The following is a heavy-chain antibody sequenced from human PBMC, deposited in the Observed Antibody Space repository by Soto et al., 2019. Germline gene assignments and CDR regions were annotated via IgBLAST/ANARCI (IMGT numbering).Heavy chain of an antibody. J-gene: IGHJ4*02. CDR1: GYTLTSYG. CDR2: ISAYNGNT. Sequence: ASVKVSCKASGYTLTSYGISWVRQAPGQGLEWMGWISAYNGNTNYAQKLQGRVTMTTDTSTSTAYMELRSLRSDDTAVYYCARVRPETGTTDYWGQGTLVTVSS. V-gene: IGHV1-18*01. CDR3: ARVRPETGTTDY. D-gene: IGHD1-7*01.